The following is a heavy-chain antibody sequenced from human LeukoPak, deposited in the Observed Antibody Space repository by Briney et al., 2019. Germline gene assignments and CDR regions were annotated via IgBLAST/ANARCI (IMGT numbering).Heavy chain of an antibody. J-gene: IGHJ3*02. V-gene: IGHV3-74*01. CDR2: INSDGSRA. Sequence: GGSLRLSCAASGFTFSSDWMHWVRQAPGKGLVWVSRINSDGSRANYADSVKGRCTISRDNAKNTLYLQVNSLRAEDTAVYYCARAAPNWNEERNVDDGFDIWGQGTMVTVSS. D-gene: IGHD1-1*01. CDR1: GFTFSSDW. CDR3: ARAAPNWNEERNVDDGFDI.